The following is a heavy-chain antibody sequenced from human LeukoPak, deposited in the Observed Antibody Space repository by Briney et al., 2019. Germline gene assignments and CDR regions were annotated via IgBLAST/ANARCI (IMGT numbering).Heavy chain of an antibody. J-gene: IGHJ5*02. V-gene: IGHV1-18*01. CDR2: ISAYNGNT. D-gene: IGHD3-9*01. CDR3: AKGAHDILTGYPTPPNWFDP. CDR1: GYTFTSYG. Sequence: VASVKVSCKASGYTFTSYGISWVRQAPGQGLEWMGWISAYNGNTNYAQKLQGRVTMTTDTSTSTAYMELRSLRSDDTAVYYCAKGAHDILTGYPTPPNWFDPWGQGTLVTVSS.